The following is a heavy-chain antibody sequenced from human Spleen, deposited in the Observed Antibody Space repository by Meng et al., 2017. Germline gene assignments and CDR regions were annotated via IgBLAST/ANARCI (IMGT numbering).Heavy chain of an antibody. Sequence: GESLKISCAASGFTFSSYAMSWVRQAPGKGLEWVSSINTSGGSTYFADSVKGRFTISRDNSKNTLYLQMSSLRADDTAVYYCAKNYSDSSGSHWPLYFDCWGQGTVVTVSS. CDR2: INTSGGST. J-gene: IGHJ4*02. CDR1: GFTFSSYA. V-gene: IGHV3-23*01. CDR3: AKNYSDSSGSHWPLYFDC. D-gene: IGHD3-22*01.